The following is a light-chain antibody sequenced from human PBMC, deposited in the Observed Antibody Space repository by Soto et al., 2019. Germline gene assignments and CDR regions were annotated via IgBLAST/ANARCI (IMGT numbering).Light chain of an antibody. V-gene: IGKV4-1*01. Sequence: DGVMTQSQDSLAVSLGERATINCKSSQSVLYSSNNKNYLAWYQQKPGQPPKLLIYWASTRESGVPDRFSGSGSGTDFTLTISSLQAEDVAVYYCQQYYSTPITFGQGTLLEVK. J-gene: IGKJ5*01. CDR3: QQYYSTPIT. CDR1: QSVLYSSNNKNY. CDR2: WAS.